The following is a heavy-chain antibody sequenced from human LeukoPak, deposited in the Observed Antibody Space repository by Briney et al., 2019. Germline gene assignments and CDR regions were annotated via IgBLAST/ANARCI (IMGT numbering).Heavy chain of an antibody. D-gene: IGHD3-3*01. CDR1: GFTFSNAW. Sequence: GGSLRLSCAASGFTFSNAWMNWVRQAPGKGLEWVGRIKSKTDGGTTDYAAPVKGRFTISRDDSKNTLYLQMNSLKAEDTAVYYCITDRDYDFWSGYYSFDYWGQGTLVTVSS. CDR2: IKSKTDGGTT. CDR3: ITDRDYDFWSGYYSFDY. J-gene: IGHJ4*02. V-gene: IGHV3-15*07.